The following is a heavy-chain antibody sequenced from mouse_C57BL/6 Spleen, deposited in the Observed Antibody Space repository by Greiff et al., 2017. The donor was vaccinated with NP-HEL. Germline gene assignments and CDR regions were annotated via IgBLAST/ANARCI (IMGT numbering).Heavy chain of an antibody. J-gene: IGHJ1*03. V-gene: IGHV1-26*01. Sequence: EVQLQQSGPELVKPGASVKISCKASGYTFTDYYMNWVKQSHGQSLEWIGDINPNNGGTSYNQKFKGKATLTVDKSSSTAYMELRSLTSEDSAVYYCARAPSRYFDVWGTGTTVTVSS. CDR2: INPNNGGT. CDR1: GYTFTDYY. CDR3: ARAPSRYFDV.